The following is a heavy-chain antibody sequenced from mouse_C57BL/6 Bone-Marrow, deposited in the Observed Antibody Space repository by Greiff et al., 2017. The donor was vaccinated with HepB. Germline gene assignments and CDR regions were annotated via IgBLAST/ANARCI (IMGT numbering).Heavy chain of an antibody. CDR1: GYTFTSYW. D-gene: IGHD1-1*01. Sequence: QVQLQQPGAELVKPGASVKMSCKASGYTFTSYWITWVKQRPGQGLEWIGDIYPGSGSTNYNEKFKSKATLTVDTSSSTAYMQLSSLTSEDSAVYYCARANYYGMSPGIYPMDYWGQGTSVTVSS. CDR2: IYPGSGST. J-gene: IGHJ4*01. V-gene: IGHV1-55*01. CDR3: ARANYYGMSPGIYPMDY.